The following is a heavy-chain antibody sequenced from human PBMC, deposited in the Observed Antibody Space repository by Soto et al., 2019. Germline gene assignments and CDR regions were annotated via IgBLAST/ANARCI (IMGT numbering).Heavy chain of an antibody. CDR3: ARDKITGLFDY. V-gene: IGHV4-34*01. CDR2: INHRGST. D-gene: IGHD2-8*02. Sequence: QVQLQQWGAGLLKPSETLSLTCAVYGGSFSGYYWTWIRQPPGTGLELIGEINHRGSTNYNPSLKRRVTLSVDPSKNQLSLKLTSVPAADLAVYYCARDKITGLFDYWGQGTLVTVSS. J-gene: IGHJ4*02. CDR1: GGSFSGYY.